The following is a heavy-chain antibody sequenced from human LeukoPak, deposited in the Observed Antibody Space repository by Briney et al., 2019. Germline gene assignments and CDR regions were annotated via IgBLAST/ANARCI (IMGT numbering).Heavy chain of an antibody. CDR3: AKDWIAARRFDY. CDR1: GFTFSSYG. V-gene: IGHV3-30*02. CDR2: IRYDGSNK. J-gene: IGHJ4*02. D-gene: IGHD6-6*01. Sequence: PGGSLRLSCAASGFTFSSYGMHWVRQAPGKGLEWVAFIRYDGSNKYYADSVKGRFTISRDNSKNTLYLQMNSVRAEDTAVYYCAKDWIAARRFDYWGQGTLVTVSS.